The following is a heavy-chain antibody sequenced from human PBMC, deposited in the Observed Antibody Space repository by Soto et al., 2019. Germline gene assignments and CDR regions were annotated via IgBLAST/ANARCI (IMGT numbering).Heavy chain of an antibody. V-gene: IGHV1-2*02. CDR1: GYTFTGYY. D-gene: IGHD3-22*01. CDR2: INPNSGGT. CDR3: ARGWRGISSGYYRALGY. Sequence: QVQLVQSGAEVKKPGASVKVSCKASGYTFTGYYMNWVRQAPGQGLEWMGWINPNSGGTNYAQKFQGRVTMTRDKSISTAYMELSRLRSDDTAVYYCARGWRGISSGYYRALGYWGQGTLVTVSS. J-gene: IGHJ4*02.